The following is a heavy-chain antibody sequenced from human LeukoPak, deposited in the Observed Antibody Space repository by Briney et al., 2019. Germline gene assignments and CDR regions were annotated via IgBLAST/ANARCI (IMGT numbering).Heavy chain of an antibody. CDR1: GFTFSIYT. CDR2: ISSSSGYI. CDR3: AELGITMIGGV. J-gene: IGHJ6*04. V-gene: IGHV3-21*01. D-gene: IGHD3-10*02. Sequence: GGSLRLSCAASGFTFSIYTMNWVRQAPGKGLEWVASISSSSGYIYYADSVNGRFTISRDNAKNSLYLQMNSLRAEDTAVYYCAELGITMIGGVWGKGTTVTISS.